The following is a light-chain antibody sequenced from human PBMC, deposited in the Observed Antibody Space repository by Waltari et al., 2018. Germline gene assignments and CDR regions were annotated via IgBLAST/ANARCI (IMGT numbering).Light chain of an antibody. CDR3: QTGGHGTWV. V-gene: IGLV4-69*01. Sequence: QLVLTQSPSASASLGASVKLTCTLSSGHSTNVFAWLKKRPEEGPRYLMKVNSDGSHNKGDEIPDRFSGSSSGAERYLSISSLQSEDEADYYCQTGGHGTWVFGGGTKLTVL. CDR1: SGHSTNV. CDR2: VNSDGSH. J-gene: IGLJ3*02.